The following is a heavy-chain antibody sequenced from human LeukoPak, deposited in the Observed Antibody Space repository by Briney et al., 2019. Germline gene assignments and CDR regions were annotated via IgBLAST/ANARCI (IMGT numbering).Heavy chain of an antibody. CDR2: INHSGST. Sequence: SETLSLTCAVYGGSFSGYYWSWIRQPPGKGLEWIGEINHSGSTNYNPALKSRVTISVDTSKNQFSLKLSSVTAADTAVYYCARGRGSGWRLSPYFDYWGQGTLVTVSS. CDR1: GGSFSGYY. J-gene: IGHJ4*02. V-gene: IGHV4-34*01. D-gene: IGHD6-19*01. CDR3: ARGRGSGWRLSPYFDY.